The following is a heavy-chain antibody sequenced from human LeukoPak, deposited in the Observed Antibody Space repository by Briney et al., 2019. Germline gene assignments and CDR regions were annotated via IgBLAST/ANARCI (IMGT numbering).Heavy chain of an antibody. CDR3: ASVSSSSWYYFDY. V-gene: IGHV4-59*01. D-gene: IGHD6-13*01. J-gene: IGHJ4*02. CDR1: GGSISSYY. Sequence: SETLSLTCTVSGGSISSYYWSWIRQPPGKGLEWIGYIYYSGSTNYNPSLKSRVTISVDTSKNQFSLKLSSVTAADTAVYYCASVSSSSWYYFDYWGQGTLVTGSS. CDR2: IYYSGST.